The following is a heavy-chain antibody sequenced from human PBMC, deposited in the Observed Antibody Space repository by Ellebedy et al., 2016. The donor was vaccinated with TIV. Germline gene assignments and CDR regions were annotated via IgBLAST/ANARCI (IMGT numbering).Heavy chain of an antibody. J-gene: IGHJ5*02. Sequence: MPGGSLRLSCAASGLTLSNYALSWLRQAPGKGLEWIGYIYYSGRTDYNPSLKSRVTISVDTSKNQFSLKLSSVTAADTAVYYCARDTTDYYYGSGSYYKWFDPWGQGTLVTVSS. CDR1: GLTLSNYA. CDR2: IYYSGRT. V-gene: IGHV4-59*01. CDR3: ARDTTDYYYGSGSYYKWFDP. D-gene: IGHD3-10*01.